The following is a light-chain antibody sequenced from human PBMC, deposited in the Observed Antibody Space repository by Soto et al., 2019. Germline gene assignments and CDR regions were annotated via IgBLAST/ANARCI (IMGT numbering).Light chain of an antibody. CDR2: DAS. J-gene: IGKJ4*01. Sequence: IRMTQSPSSLSASTGDTVTITCRASQDISNYLNWYQQKPGKAPKLLIYDASNLETGVPSRFSGSGSGTDFTFTISSLQPEDIATYYCQQYDNLPLTFGGGTKAAI. CDR1: QDISNY. V-gene: IGKV1-33*01. CDR3: QQYDNLPLT.